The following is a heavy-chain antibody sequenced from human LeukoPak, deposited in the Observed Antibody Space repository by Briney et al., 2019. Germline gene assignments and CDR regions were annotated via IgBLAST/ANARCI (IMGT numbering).Heavy chain of an antibody. Sequence: PGGSLRLSCAASGFIFSDHWMHWVRQAPGKGLVWLSRINNDGSSTIYADSVKGRFTFSRDNAENTLFLEMRSLRVEDTAVYYCVRGTAMVPNEFDYLGQGTLVTVSS. V-gene: IGHV3-74*01. D-gene: IGHD5-18*01. J-gene: IGHJ4*02. CDR2: INNDGSST. CDR1: GFIFSDHW. CDR3: VRGTAMVPNEFDY.